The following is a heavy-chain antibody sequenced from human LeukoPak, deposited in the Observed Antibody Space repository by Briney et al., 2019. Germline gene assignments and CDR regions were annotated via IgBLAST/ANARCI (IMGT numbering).Heavy chain of an antibody. CDR3: ARTSEVSTAATVTPFDS. CDR2: ISSGSTYT. Sequence: GGSLRLSCTASGFTFNSYSMNWVRQAPGEGLEWVSSISSGSTYTYYADSVKGRFTISRDNAKNSLYLQMNSLRAEDTAVYSCARTSEVSTAATVTPFDSWGQGILVTVSS. J-gene: IGHJ4*02. D-gene: IGHD6-13*01. CDR1: GFTFNSYS. V-gene: IGHV3-21*01.